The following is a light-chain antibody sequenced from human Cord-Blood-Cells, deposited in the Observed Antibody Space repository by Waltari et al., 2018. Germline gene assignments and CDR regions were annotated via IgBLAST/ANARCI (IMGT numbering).Light chain of an antibody. CDR3: QQYDNLPRT. Sequence: DIQMTQSPSSLSASVGDRVTITCQASQDISNYLNWYQQKPGKAPKLVIYDASNLETGVPSRFSGSGSGTDFTFTISSLQPEDSATYYCQQYDNLPRTFGQGTKLEIK. J-gene: IGKJ2*01. CDR1: QDISNY. V-gene: IGKV1-33*01. CDR2: DAS.